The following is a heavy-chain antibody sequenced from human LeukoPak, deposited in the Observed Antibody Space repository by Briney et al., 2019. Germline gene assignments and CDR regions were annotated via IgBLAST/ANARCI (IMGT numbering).Heavy chain of an antibody. CDR3: ARGDAFDI. Sequence: SQTLSLTCTVSGGSISSGGYYWSWIRQPPGKGLEWIGYIYHSGSTYYNPSLKSRVTISVDRSKNQFSLKLSSVTAADTTVYYCARGDAFDIWGQGTMVTVSS. V-gene: IGHV4-30-2*01. CDR2: IYHSGST. J-gene: IGHJ3*02. CDR1: GGSISSGGYY.